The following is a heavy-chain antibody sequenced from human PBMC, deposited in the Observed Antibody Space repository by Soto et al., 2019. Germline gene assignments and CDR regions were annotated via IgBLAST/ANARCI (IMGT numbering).Heavy chain of an antibody. CDR2: IWYDGGNK. CDR3: ARRSAPRGSWSRYTLDYGLDV. D-gene: IGHD3-3*01. V-gene: IGHV3-33*01. J-gene: IGHJ6*02. Sequence: QEQLVESGGGVVQPGGSLRLSCVASGFIFSSYGMHWVRQAPGKGLEWVAAIWYDGGNKYYADSVKDRFIISRDNSKNTLYLQMNGLGVEGTAIYYCARRSAPRGSWSRYTLDYGLDVWGQGTTVTVSS. CDR1: GFIFSSYG.